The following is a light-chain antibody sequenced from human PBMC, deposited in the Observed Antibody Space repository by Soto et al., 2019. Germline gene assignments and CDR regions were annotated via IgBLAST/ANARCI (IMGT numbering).Light chain of an antibody. CDR3: SSHAGIINVV. J-gene: IGLJ2*01. V-gene: IGLV2-8*01. CDR2: EVS. CDR1: SSDIGGYNS. Sequence: QSVLTQPPSASGSPGQSVTISCTGTSSDIGGYNSVSWYQQHPGKAPKLMIYEVSKRPSGVPDRFSGSRSGNTASLTVSGLQAEDEADYYCSSHAGIINVVFGGGTKVTVL.